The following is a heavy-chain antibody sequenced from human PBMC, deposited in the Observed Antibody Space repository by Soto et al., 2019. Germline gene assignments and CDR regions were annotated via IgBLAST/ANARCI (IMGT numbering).Heavy chain of an antibody. D-gene: IGHD1-7*01. CDR3: AKDRNYPRDQFHN. CDR2: ISANGQGI. CDR1: GFTFNNYA. J-gene: IGHJ4*02. V-gene: IGHV3-23*01. Sequence: GGSLRLSCAASGFTFNNYAMSWVRQAPGKGLEWVSAISANGQGIYYADSVKGRFIISRDSSKNTVFLHMDSLTAEDTAVYYCAKDRNYPRDQFHNWGQGIQVTVSS.